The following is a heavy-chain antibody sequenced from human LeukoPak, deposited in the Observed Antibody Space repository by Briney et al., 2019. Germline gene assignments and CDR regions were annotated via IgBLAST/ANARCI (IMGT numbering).Heavy chain of an antibody. J-gene: IGHJ4*02. CDR3: ARETKLEWLLIFDY. CDR2: INLNSGGT. Sequence: ASVKVSCKASGYTFTCYYLHWVRQAPGQGPEWMGRINLNSGGTNYAQKFQGRVTMTRDTSINTAYMELSRLRSDDTAVYYCARETKLEWLLIFDYWGQGTLVTVSS. V-gene: IGHV1-2*06. CDR1: GYTFTCYY. D-gene: IGHD3-3*01.